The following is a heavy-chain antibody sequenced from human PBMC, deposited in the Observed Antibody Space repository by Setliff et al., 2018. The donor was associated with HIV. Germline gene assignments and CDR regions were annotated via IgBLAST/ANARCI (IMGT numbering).Heavy chain of an antibody. CDR2: IYTSGKT. V-gene: IGHV4-61*09. J-gene: IGHJ2*01. CDR3: ARAAYSGTYLWEPATDL. D-gene: IGHD1-26*01. CDR1: GDSITRGSYY. Sequence: SSETLSLTCTVSGDSITRGSYYWSWIRQPAGKGLEWIGHIYTSGKTHYSPSLKSRINISADTSKNQLSLNLSSVTAADTAVYYCARAAYSGTYLWEPATDLWGRGTLVTVSS.